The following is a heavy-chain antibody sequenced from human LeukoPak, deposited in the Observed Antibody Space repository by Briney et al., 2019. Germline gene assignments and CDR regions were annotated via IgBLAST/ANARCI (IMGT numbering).Heavy chain of an antibody. Sequence: GASAKVSCKASGYTFTNYGITWVRQAPGQGLEWMGWIDGYTGNPNYAQKFQGRVTMTTDTSTTTAYMELRTLKSDDTAVYYCARGRIRNGDYIEIPKINWFDPWGQGTLVTVSS. J-gene: IGHJ5*02. V-gene: IGHV1-18*01. CDR1: GYTFTNYG. D-gene: IGHD4-17*01. CDR2: IDGYTGNP. CDR3: ARGRIRNGDYIEIPKINWFDP.